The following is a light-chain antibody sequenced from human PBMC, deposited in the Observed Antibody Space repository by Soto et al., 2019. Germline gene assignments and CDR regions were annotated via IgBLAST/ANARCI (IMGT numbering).Light chain of an antibody. J-gene: IGKJ2*01. CDR3: QQYNSYSRYT. Sequence: IQLTQSPSSLSASVGDRVTITCRASQGISSYLAWYQQKPGKAPKLLIYAASTLQSGVPSRFSGSGSGTEFTLTISSLQPDDFATYYCQQYNSYSRYTFGQGTKLEIK. CDR2: AAS. CDR1: QGISSY. V-gene: IGKV1-9*01.